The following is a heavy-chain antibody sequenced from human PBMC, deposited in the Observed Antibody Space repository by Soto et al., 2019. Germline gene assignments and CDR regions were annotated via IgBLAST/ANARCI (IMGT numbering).Heavy chain of an antibody. CDR1: GFSLSTSGVG. J-gene: IGHJ3*02. Sequence: QITLKESGPTLVKPTQTLTLTCTFSGFSLSTSGVGVGWIRQPPGKALEWLALIYWDDDKRYRPSLKSRLTITKDTYKNQVVLIMTNMDPVDTATYYCAHRAYDSSGYYCVNDAFDIWGQGTMVTVSS. V-gene: IGHV2-5*02. CDR3: AHRAYDSSGYYCVNDAFDI. D-gene: IGHD3-22*01. CDR2: IYWDDDK.